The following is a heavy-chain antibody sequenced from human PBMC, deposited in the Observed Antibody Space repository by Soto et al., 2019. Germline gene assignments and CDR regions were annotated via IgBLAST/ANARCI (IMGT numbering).Heavy chain of an antibody. CDR2: ISAYNSNT. CDR3: ASSLVPAAIFWAYDAFDI. CDR1: GYTFTSYG. D-gene: IGHD2-2*02. V-gene: IGHV1-18*01. Sequence: GASVKVSCKASGYTFTSYGISWVRQAPGQGLEWMGWISAYNSNTNYAQKLQGRVTMTTNTSTSTAYMELRSLRSEDTAVYYCASSLVPAAIFWAYDAFDIWGQGTMVTVS. J-gene: IGHJ3*02.